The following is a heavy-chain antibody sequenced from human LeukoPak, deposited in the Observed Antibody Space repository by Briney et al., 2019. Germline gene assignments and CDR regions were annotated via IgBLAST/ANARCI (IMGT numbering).Heavy chain of an antibody. J-gene: IGHJ3*02. V-gene: IGHV3-53*01. Sequence: PGGSLRLSCAASGFTVSSNYMSWVRQAPGKGLEWVSVIYSGGSTYYADSVKGRFTISRDNSKNTLYLQMNSLRAEDTAVYYCARFSTVTRNPDAFDIWGQGTMITVSS. CDR2: IYSGGST. D-gene: IGHD4-17*01. CDR1: GFTVSSNY. CDR3: ARFSTVTRNPDAFDI.